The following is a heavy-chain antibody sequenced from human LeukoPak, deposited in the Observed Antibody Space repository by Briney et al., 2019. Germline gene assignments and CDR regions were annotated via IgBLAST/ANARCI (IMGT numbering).Heavy chain of an antibody. CDR2: IIPIFGTA. V-gene: IGHV1-69*13. J-gene: IGHJ5*02. CDR3: AVDSSSSYGWFDP. D-gene: IGHD6-6*01. Sequence: SVKVSCKASGGTFSSYAISWVRQAPGQGLEWMGGIIPIFGTANYAQKFQGRVTITADESTSTAYMKLSSLRSEDTAVYYCAVDSSSSYGWFDPWGQGTLVTVSS. CDR1: GGTFSSYA.